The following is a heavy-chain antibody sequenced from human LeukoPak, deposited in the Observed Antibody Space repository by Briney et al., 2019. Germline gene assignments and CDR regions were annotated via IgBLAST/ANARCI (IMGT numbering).Heavy chain of an antibody. Sequence: PGGSLRLSFAASGFTLSSYAMHWVRQAPGKGLEWVAVISYDGSNKYYAGTVKGRFTISRDNSKNKLYLQMNSLRAEDTAVYYCARGGPYDSYDFDYWGQGTLVTVSS. CDR3: ARGGPYDSYDFDY. V-gene: IGHV3-30-3*01. CDR1: GFTLSSYA. D-gene: IGHD3-22*01. CDR2: ISYDGSNK. J-gene: IGHJ4*02.